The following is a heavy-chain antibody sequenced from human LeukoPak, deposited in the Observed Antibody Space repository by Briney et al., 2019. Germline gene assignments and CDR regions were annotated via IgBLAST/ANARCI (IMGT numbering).Heavy chain of an antibody. V-gene: IGHV3-7*05. Sequence: GGSLRLSCAASGFLFSNYWMTWVRQTPGKGLEWVANIKRDGSEIDYVDSVKGRCTISRDNAKSSLYLQMNRLRAEDTAVYYCARDEYFASDHWGQGTLVTVSS. D-gene: IGHD2/OR15-2a*01. J-gene: IGHJ4*02. CDR2: IKRDGSEI. CDR1: GFLFSNYW. CDR3: ARDEYFASDH.